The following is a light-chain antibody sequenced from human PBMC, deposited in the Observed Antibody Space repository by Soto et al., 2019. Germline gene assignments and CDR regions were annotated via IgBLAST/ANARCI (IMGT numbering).Light chain of an antibody. V-gene: IGKV3-20*01. CDR1: QSVSSSY. Sequence: EIVLTQSPGTLSLSPGERATLSCRASQSVSSSYLAWYQQNPGQPPRLLIYGASSRATGITDRFSGSGSGTEFTLTISRLEPEDCAVYYCQQYGTPRAFGQGTKVEIK. CDR3: QQYGTPRA. CDR2: GAS. J-gene: IGKJ1*01.